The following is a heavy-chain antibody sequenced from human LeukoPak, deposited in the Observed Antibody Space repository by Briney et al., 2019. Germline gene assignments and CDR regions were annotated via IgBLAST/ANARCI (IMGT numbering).Heavy chain of an antibody. D-gene: IGHD6-6*01. CDR1: GYTLTELF. Sequence: GASVNVSCKVSGYTLTELFMHWVRQAPGKGLEWMGGFDPEDGETIYPQNLRGRVTIPTDKSTSTAYQELSNLRSEDTAVYYCARKLQSYSSSSGVDYYYYMDVWGKGTTVTVSS. J-gene: IGHJ6*03. CDR3: ARKLQSYSSSSGVDYYYYMDV. CDR2: FDPEDGET. V-gene: IGHV1-24*01.